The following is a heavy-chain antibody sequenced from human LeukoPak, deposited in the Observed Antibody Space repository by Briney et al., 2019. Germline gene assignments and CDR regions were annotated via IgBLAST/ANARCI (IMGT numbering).Heavy chain of an antibody. CDR1: GYTFTGYY. CDR2: INPNSGDT. Sequence: GASVKVSCKASGYTFTGYYMNWVRQAPGQGLEWMGWINPNSGDTNYAQKYQGRVTMTRDTSISTAYMELSRLRSDDTAVYYCARDQQLVPDYFYHMDVWGRGTTVTVSS. V-gene: IGHV1-2*02. D-gene: IGHD6-6*01. CDR3: ARDQQLVPDYFYHMDV. J-gene: IGHJ6*03.